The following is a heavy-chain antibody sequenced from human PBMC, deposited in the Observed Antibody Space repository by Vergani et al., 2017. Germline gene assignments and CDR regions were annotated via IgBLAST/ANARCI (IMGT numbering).Heavy chain of an antibody. J-gene: IGHJ4*02. CDR3: ARGGQEVDY. Sequence: QVQLQESGPGLVKPSETLSLTCTVSNDSVSNTFYYWGWIRQTPGKGLEWIGYIYYSGIPKYNPSLKSRVTISLDTSKNQFSLKLRSVTTADTAMYYCARGGQEVDYWGQGTLVTVSS. CDR1: NDSVSNTFYY. CDR2: IYYSGIP. V-gene: IGHV4-61*01.